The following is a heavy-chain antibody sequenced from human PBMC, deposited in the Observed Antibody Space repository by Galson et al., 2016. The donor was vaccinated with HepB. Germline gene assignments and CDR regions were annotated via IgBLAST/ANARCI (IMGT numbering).Heavy chain of an antibody. J-gene: IGHJ4*02. D-gene: IGHD3-3*01. Sequence: SVKVSCKASGYTFTNYGINWVRQAPGQGLEWMGWISAYNGNTVYAQKLQGRVTMTTDTSTNTAYMELRSLRSDDTAVYYCARDLENYDFWSGYYKCLDYWAREPWSPSPQ. V-gene: IGHV1-18*01. CDR1: GYTFTNYG. CDR3: ARDLENYDFWSGYYKCLDY. CDR2: ISAYNGNT.